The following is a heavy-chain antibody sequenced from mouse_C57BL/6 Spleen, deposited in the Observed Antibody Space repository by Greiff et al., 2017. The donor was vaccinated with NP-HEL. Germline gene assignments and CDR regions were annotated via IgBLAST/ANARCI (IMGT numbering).Heavy chain of an antibody. D-gene: IGHD2-2*01. CDR1: GYTFTDYN. CDR3: ARPMVTILDY. CDR2: INPNNGGT. Sequence: EVQLQQSGPELVKPGASVKMSCKASGYTFTDYNMHWVKQSHGKSLEWIGYINPNNGGTSYNQKCKGKATLTVNKSSSTAYMELRSLTSEDAAVYYCARPMVTILDYWGQGTTLTVSS. J-gene: IGHJ2*01. V-gene: IGHV1-22*01.